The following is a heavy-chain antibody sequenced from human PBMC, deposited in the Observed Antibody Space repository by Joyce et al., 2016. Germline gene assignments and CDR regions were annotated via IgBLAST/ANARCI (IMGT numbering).Heavy chain of an antibody. CDR2: ITSTGSTR. Sequence: EVQLVESGGGLVQPGGSLRLSCAASGFSFNYYIMNWVRQAPGKGLEWMSYITSTGSTRFYADSVKDRFTISRDNAKNSLYLQMNSLRDEDTAVYYCTRRNEGNFFLDYWGQGTLVTVSS. CDR1: GFSFNYYI. D-gene: IGHD1-7*01. J-gene: IGHJ4*02. V-gene: IGHV3-48*02. CDR3: TRRNEGNFFLDY.